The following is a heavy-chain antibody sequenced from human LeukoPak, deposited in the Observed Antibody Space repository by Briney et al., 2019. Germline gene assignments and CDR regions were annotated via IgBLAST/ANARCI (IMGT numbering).Heavy chain of an antibody. D-gene: IGHD3-22*01. CDR2: INTDGSST. V-gene: IGHV3-74*01. CDR1: GFTFTSYW. J-gene: IGHJ4*02. Sequence: GGSLRLSCAASGFTFTSYWMHWVRQAPGKGLVWVSRINTDGSSTNYADSVKGRFTISRDNAKNTLYLQMNSLRAEDTAVYYCARDTYDSSGYYYGPFDYWGQGTLVTVSS. CDR3: ARDTYDSSGYYYGPFDY.